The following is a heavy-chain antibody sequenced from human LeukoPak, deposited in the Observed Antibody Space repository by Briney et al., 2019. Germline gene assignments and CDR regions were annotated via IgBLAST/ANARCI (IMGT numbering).Heavy chain of an antibody. CDR2: ISAYNGNK. D-gene: IGHD3-22*01. CDR3: ARDTYYDSSGYIDY. J-gene: IGHJ4*02. CDR1: GYTFTSYG. V-gene: IGHV1-18*01. Sequence: ASVKVSCKASGYTFTSYGISWVRQAPGQGLEWMGWISAYNGNKNYAQKLQGRVTMTTDTSTSTAYMELRSLRSDDTAVYYCARDTYYDSSGYIDYWGQGTLVTVSS.